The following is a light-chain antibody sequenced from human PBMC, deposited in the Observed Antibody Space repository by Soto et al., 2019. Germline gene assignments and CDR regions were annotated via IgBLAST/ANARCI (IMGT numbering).Light chain of an antibody. J-gene: IGLJ1*01. CDR1: SSDVGDYNY. CDR3: SSYTSSTTRV. V-gene: IGLV2-14*01. Sequence: QSALTQPASVSGSPGQSITISCTGTSSDVGDYNYVSWYQQHPGKAPKLMIYDVSNRPSGVSNRFSGSKSGSTASLTFSGLQAEDEADYYCSSYTSSTTRVFGTGTKLTVL. CDR2: DVS.